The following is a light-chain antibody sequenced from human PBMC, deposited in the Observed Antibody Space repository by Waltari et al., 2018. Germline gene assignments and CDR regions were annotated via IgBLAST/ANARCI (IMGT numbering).Light chain of an antibody. CDR1: SGPRSNV. J-gene: IGLJ3*02. CDR3: QTGGHGTWV. CDR2: VNSDGSH. Sequence: QLVLTPSPSASSSLGASVKLPCTLSSGPRSNVLPWPPQQPEKGPRYLMKVNSDGSHTRGNEIPDRFSGSSSGAERYLTISSLQSEDEADYYCQTGGHGTWVFGGGTKLTVL. V-gene: IGLV4-69*01.